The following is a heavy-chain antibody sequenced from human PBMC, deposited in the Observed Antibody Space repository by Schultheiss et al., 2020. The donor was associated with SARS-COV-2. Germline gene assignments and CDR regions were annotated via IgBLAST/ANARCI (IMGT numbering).Heavy chain of an antibody. Sequence: SQTLSLTCTVSGGSISSYYWSWIRQPAGKGLEWIGRIYTSGSTYYNPSLKSRVTMSLDTSKNQVSLQLSSVTAADTAVYYCARERYYGDYGLIDHWGQGTLVTVSS. CDR3: ARERYYGDYGLIDH. CDR2: IYTSGST. V-gene: IGHV4-4*07. J-gene: IGHJ4*02. D-gene: IGHD2-21*01. CDR1: GGSISSYY.